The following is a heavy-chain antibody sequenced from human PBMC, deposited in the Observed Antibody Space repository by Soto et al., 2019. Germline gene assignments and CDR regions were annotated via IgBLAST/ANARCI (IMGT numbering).Heavy chain of an antibody. CDR1: GGSISSGGYY. D-gene: IGHD3-22*01. J-gene: IGHJ4*02. V-gene: IGHV4-31*03. Sequence: PSETLSLTCTVSGGSISSGGYYWSWIRQHPGKGLEWIGYIYYSGSTYYNPSLKSRVTIAVDTSKNQFALTLGSVTAADTAVYYCASVNYDSSGYYLVTDYWGQGTLVTVSS. CDR3: ASVNYDSSGYYLVTDY. CDR2: IYYSGST.